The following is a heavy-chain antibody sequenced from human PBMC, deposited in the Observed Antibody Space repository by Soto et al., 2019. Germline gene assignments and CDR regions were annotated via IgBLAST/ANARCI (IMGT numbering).Heavy chain of an antibody. D-gene: IGHD3-10*01. J-gene: IGHJ4*02. CDR1: GGSINSYW. CDR2: VYSSGTT. Sequence: PSETLSLTCIVSGGSINSYWWSWIRQPAGKGLEWIGRVYSSGTTDYTPSLNSRATMSVETSKNQFSLKLSSVTAADTAVYYCARDIGSFAYGEGYWGQGIQVTVSS. CDR3: ARDIGSFAYGEGY. V-gene: IGHV4-4*07.